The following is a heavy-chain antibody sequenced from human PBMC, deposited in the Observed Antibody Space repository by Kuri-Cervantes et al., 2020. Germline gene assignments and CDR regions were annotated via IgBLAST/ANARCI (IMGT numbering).Heavy chain of an antibody. Sequence: ESLKISCTVSGGSISSYYWSWIRQPPGKGLEWIGYIYYSGSTNYNPSLKSRVTISVEKSKNQFSLKLSSVTAADTAVYYCAGGGAVTTDYWGQGTLVTVSS. CDR3: AGGGAVTTDY. CDR2: IYYSGST. V-gene: IGHV4-59*12. D-gene: IGHD4-11*01. CDR1: GGSISSYY. J-gene: IGHJ4*02.